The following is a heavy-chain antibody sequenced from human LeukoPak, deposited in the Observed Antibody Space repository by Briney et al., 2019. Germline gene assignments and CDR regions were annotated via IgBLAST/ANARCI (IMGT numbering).Heavy chain of an antibody. CDR3: ARADIVVVPAPGDY. D-gene: IGHD2-2*01. Sequence: ASVKVSCKASGYTFTSYAMHWVRQAPGQRLEWMGWINAGNGNTKYSQKSQGRVTITRDTSASTAYMELSSLRSEDTAVYSCARADIVVVPAPGDYWGQGTLVTVSS. CDR1: GYTFTSYA. J-gene: IGHJ4*02. CDR2: INAGNGNT. V-gene: IGHV1-3*01.